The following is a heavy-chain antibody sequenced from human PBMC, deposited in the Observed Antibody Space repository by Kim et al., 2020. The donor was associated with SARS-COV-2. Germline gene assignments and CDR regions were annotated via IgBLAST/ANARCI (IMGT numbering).Heavy chain of an antibody. V-gene: IGHV1-18*04. J-gene: IGHJ5*02. CDR1: GYTFTSYG. CDR2: ISAYNGNT. CDR3: ARNDYGDYGWFDP. Sequence: ASVKVSCKASGYTFTSYGISWVRQAPGQGLEWMGWISAYNGNTNYAQKLQGRVTMTTDTSTSTVYMELRSLRSDDTAVYYCARNDYGDYGWFDPWGQGTLVTVSS. D-gene: IGHD4-17*01.